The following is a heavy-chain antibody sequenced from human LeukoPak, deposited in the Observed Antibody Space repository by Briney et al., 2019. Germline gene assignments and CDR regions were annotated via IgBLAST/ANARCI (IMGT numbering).Heavy chain of an antibody. V-gene: IGHV3-7*01. D-gene: IGHD2-15*01. J-gene: IGHJ4*02. CDR2: TEPDGTAE. Sequence: GGSLRLSCAASGFTFTNYWMGWVRQAPGKGLEWVANTEPDGTAEYYADSVRGRFTTSRDNANNFLYLQMNSLRGEDTTVYYCARDGGLHTNFDYWGQGTLVTVSS. CDR1: GFTFTNYW. CDR3: ARDGGLHTNFDY.